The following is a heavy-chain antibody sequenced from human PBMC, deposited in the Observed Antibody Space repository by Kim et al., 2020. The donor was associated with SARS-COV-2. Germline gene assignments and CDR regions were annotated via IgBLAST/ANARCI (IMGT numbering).Heavy chain of an antibody. CDR2: ISYDGSNE. D-gene: IGHD3-9*01. CDR3: ARDPHNRSLTGFGRY. CDR1: GFTFSIYA. J-gene: IGHJ4*02. Sequence: LSLTCAASGFTFSIYAMHWVRQAPGKGLEWVAVISYDGSNEYYADSVKGRFTISRDNSKNTLYLQMNSLRAEDTSVYYCARDPHNRSLTGFGRYWGQGTLVTVSS. V-gene: IGHV3-30-3*01.